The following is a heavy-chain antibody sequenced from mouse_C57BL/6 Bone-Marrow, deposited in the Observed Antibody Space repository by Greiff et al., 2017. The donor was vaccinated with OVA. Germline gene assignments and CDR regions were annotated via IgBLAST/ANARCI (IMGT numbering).Heavy chain of an antibody. CDR2: INPGSGGT. Sequence: QVQLQQSGAELVRPGTSVKVSCKASGYAFTNYLIEWVKQRPGQGLEWIGVINPGSGGTNYNEKFKGKATLTADKSSSTAYMQLSSLTSEDSAVYFCARWSYWYFDVWGTGTTVTVSS. J-gene: IGHJ1*03. CDR1: GYAFTNYL. CDR3: ARWSYWYFDV. V-gene: IGHV1-54*01.